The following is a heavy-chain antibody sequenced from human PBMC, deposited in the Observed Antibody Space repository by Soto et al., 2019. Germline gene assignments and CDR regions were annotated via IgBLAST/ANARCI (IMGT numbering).Heavy chain of an antibody. Sequence: QVQLVESGGGVVQPGRSLRLSCAASGFTFSSYAMHWVRQAPGKGLEWVAVISYDGSNKYYADSVKGRFTISRDNSKNTLYLQMNSLRAEDTAVYYCARDYYDFWSGYYKYYYYGMDVWGQGTTVTVSS. V-gene: IGHV3-30-3*01. CDR2: ISYDGSNK. CDR3: ARDYYDFWSGYYKYYYYGMDV. D-gene: IGHD3-3*01. J-gene: IGHJ6*02. CDR1: GFTFSSYA.